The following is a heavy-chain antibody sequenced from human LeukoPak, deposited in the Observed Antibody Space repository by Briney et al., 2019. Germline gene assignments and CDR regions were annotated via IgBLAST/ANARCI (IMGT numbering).Heavy chain of an antibody. Sequence: ASVTVSCKGSGYTFSDNYIHWVRQAPAQGLEWMGIINPSAGITTYAQKFQGRVTMTSDTSTSTIYMDLSSLKFEDAAVYYCARDSEAVAGLDWWGQGTLVTVSS. CDR1: GYTFSDNY. V-gene: IGHV1-46*01. D-gene: IGHD6-19*01. J-gene: IGHJ4*02. CDR3: ARDSEAVAGLDW. CDR2: INPSAGIT.